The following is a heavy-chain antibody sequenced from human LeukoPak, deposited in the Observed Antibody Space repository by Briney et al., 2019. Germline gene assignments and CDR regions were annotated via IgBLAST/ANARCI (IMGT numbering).Heavy chain of an antibody. CDR1: GGSISSYY. D-gene: IGHD3-10*01. CDR2: IYYSGST. CDR3: GGVEGVGLLWFGEFPYGMDV. Sequence: SETLSLTCTVSGGSISSYYWSWIRPPPGKGPEGIGYIYYSGSTNYNPSLKSRVTISVDTSKNPFSLKLSSVTAADTAVYYCGGVEGVGLLWFGEFPYGMDVWGKGTTVTVSS. V-gene: IGHV4-59*01. J-gene: IGHJ6*04.